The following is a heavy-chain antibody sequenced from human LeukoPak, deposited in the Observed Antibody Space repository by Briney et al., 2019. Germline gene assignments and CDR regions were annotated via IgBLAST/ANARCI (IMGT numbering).Heavy chain of an antibody. Sequence: PGGSLRLSCTGSGFTFGDYAMSWVRQAPGKGLEWVSAISGSGGSTYYADSVKGRFTISRDNSKNTLYLQMNSLRAEDTAVYYCAKDVVGAINYFDYWGQGTLVTVSS. CDR1: GFTFGDYA. CDR3: AKDVVGAINYFDY. CDR2: ISGSGGST. J-gene: IGHJ4*02. V-gene: IGHV3-23*01. D-gene: IGHD1-26*01.